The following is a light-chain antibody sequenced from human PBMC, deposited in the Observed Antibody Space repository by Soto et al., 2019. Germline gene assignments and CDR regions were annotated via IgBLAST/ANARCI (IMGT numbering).Light chain of an antibody. V-gene: IGLV1-44*01. J-gene: IGLJ3*02. CDR3: ASWEDSLNGWV. CDR1: SSNVGSNT. CDR2: SDD. Sequence: QLVLTQPPSASGTPGQRVTISCSGSSSNVGSNTVSWYQQLPGTAPKVLIYSDDQRPSGVPDRFSGSRSGSSASLAISWLQSGDEAYYYCASWEDSLNGWVIGGGTKLTVL.